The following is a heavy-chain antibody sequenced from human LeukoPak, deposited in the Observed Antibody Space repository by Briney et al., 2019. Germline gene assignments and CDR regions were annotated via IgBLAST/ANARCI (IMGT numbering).Heavy chain of an antibody. J-gene: IGHJ4*02. CDR1: GFIFYNYA. CDR3: ARESETSGWYDY. V-gene: IGHV3-43*02. CDR2: ISGDGGST. Sequence: PGGSLRLSCAASGFIFYNYAIHWVRQAPGKGLEWVSLISGDGGSTFYADSVRGRSTISRDNTRKSLSLQMSSLRSEDTALYYCARESETSGWYDYWGPGTLVTVSS. D-gene: IGHD6-19*01.